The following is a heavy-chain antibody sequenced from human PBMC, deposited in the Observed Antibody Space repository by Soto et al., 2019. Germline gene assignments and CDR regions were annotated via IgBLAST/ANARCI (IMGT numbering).Heavy chain of an antibody. CDR3: AKVYETYYYGMDV. V-gene: IGHV3-30*18. CDR1: GFTFSSYG. J-gene: IGHJ6*02. D-gene: IGHD3-16*01. Sequence: GGSLRLSCAASGFTFSSYGMHWVRQAPGKGLEWVAVISYDGSNKYYADSVKGRFTISRDNSKNTLYLQTNSLRAEDTAVYYCAKVYETYYYGMDVWGQGTTVTVSS. CDR2: ISYDGSNK.